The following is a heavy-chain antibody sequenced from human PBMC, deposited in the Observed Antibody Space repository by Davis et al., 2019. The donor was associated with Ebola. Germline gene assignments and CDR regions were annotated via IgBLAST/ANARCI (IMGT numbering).Heavy chain of an antibody. CDR3: ARVRSYTWFDP. V-gene: IGHV4-59*12. CDR1: SGSISSYY. J-gene: IGHJ5*02. Sequence: SETLSLTCTVSSGSISSYYWTWIRQSPGKGLEWIGYINYSGSTNYNPSLKSRVTISVDTSKNQFSLKLSSVTAADTAVYYCARVRSYTWFDPWGQGTLVTVSS. D-gene: IGHD1-26*01. CDR2: INYSGST.